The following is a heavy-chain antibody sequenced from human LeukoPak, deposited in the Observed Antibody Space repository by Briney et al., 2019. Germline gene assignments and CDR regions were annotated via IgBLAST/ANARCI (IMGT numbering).Heavy chain of an antibody. CDR2: ISGSGGST. CDR3: AKDSPEWLLEPTFDY. CDR1: RFTFSSYA. D-gene: IGHD3-3*01. Sequence: PGGSLRLSCAASRFTFSSYAMSWVRQAPGKGLEWVSAISGSGGSTYYADSVKGRFTISRDNSKNTLYLQMNSLRAEDTAVYYCAKDSPEWLLEPTFDYWGQGTLVTVSS. J-gene: IGHJ4*02. V-gene: IGHV3-23*01.